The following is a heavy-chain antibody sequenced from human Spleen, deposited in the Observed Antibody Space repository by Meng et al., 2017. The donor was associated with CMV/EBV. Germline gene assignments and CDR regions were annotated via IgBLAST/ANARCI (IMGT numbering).Heavy chain of an antibody. V-gene: IGHV3-23*01. Sequence: YNMTWVRQAPGKGLEWVSAISGSGGSTYYAGSVKGRFTISRDNSKNTLYLQMNSLRAEDTAVYYCAKDWGLGYCSSTSCYGGNWFDPWGQGTLVTVSS. D-gene: IGHD2-2*01. CDR3: AKDWGLGYCSSTSCYGGNWFDP. CDR2: ISGSGGST. CDR1: YN. J-gene: IGHJ5*02.